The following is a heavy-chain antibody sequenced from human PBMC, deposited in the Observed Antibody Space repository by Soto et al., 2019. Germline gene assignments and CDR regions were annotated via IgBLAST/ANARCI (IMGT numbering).Heavy chain of an antibody. V-gene: IGHV1-69*02. CDR2: IIPILGIA. D-gene: IGHD1-7*01. CDR3: GRVTGTTYYYYYMDV. J-gene: IGHJ6*03. CDR1: GGTFSSYT. Sequence: QVQLVQSGAEVKKPGSSVKVSCKASGGTFSSYTISWVRQAPGQGLEWMGRIIPILGIANYAQKFQGRVTITADKSTSTAYMELSSLRSEDTAVYYCGRVTGTTYYYYYMDVWGKGTTVTVSS.